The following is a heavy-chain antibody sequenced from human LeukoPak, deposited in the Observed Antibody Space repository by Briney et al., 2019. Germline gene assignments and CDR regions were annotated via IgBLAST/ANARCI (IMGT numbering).Heavy chain of an antibody. CDR1: GGSISSGGYF. J-gene: IGHJ4*02. CDR3: ARDDETFGDSFDY. Sequence: SQTLSLTCTVSGGSISSGGYFWTWIRQPAGKGLEWIGRLYTNGGATYNPSLKSRVTFSLDTSNQFSLTLTSVTAADTAMYYCARDDETFGDSFDYSGPGILVTVSS. V-gene: IGHV4-61*02. D-gene: IGHD2/OR15-2a*01. CDR2: LYTNGGA.